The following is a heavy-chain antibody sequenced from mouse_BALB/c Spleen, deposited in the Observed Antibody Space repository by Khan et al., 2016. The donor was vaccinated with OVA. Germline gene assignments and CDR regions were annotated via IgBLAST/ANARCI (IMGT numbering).Heavy chain of an antibody. D-gene: IGHD3-1*01. CDR2: IRYDGDS. Sequence: EVQLQESGPGLVKPSQSLSLTCSVTGYSITSGYFWNWIRQFPGNNLEWLGYIRYDGDSNYNPSLKNRISITRDTSKNQFFLKLNSVPPEDTATDYGAGGGSSGPAWFAYWGQGTLVTVSA. J-gene: IGHJ3*01. CDR3: AGGGSSGPAWFAY. V-gene: IGHV3-6*02. CDR1: GYSITSGYF.